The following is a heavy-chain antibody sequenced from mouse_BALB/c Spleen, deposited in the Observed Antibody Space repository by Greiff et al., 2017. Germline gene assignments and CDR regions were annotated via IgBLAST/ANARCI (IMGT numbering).Heavy chain of an antibody. CDR1: GYSITSGYY. D-gene: IGHD2-4*01. Sequence: DVQLQESGPGLVKPSQSLSLTCSVTGYSITSGYYWNWIRQFPGNKLEWMGYISYDGSNNYNPSLKNRISITRDTSKNQFFLKLNSVTTEDTATYYCARVSYDYGAWFAYWGQGTLVTVSA. J-gene: IGHJ3*01. CDR3: ARVSYDYGAWFAY. CDR2: ISYDGSN. V-gene: IGHV3-6*02.